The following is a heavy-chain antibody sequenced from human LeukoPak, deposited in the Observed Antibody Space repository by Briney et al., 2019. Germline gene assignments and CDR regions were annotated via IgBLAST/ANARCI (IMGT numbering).Heavy chain of an antibody. CDR3: ARGKSSTSFDY. CDR2: IYYSGST. J-gene: IGHJ4*02. D-gene: IGHD2-2*01. V-gene: IGHV4-30-4*01. CDR1: GGSISSGDYY. Sequence: SETLSLTCTVSGGSISSGDYYCSWIRQPPGKGLEWIGYIYYSGSTYYNPSLKSRVTISVDTSKNQFSLKLSSVTAADTAVYYCARGKSSTSFDYWGQGTLVTVSS.